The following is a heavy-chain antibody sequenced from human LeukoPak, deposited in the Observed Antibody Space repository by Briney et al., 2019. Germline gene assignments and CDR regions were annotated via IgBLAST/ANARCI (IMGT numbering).Heavy chain of an antibody. CDR2: INPNSGGT. J-gene: IGHJ4*02. V-gene: IGHV1-2*04. CDR1: GYTFTGYY. CDR3: ARDGVPGYSSGWYGD. Sequence: GASVKVSCKASGYTFTGYYMHWVRKAPGQGLEWMGWINPNSGGTNYAQKFQGWVTMTRDASISTAYMELSRLRSDDTAVYYCARDGVPGYSSGWYGDWGQGTLVTVSS. D-gene: IGHD6-19*01.